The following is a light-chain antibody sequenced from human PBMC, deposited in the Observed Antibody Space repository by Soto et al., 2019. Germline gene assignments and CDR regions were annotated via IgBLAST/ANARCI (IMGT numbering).Light chain of an antibody. CDR2: KAS. V-gene: IGKV1-5*03. Sequence: DIQMTQSPSTLSASVGDRVTITCRASQTIDSWLAWYQQRPGKPPNLLIYKASTLASGVPSRFSGSGSGTEFTLTINSLQPDDFATYYCHRFDTSSWTFGQGTKVDIK. J-gene: IGKJ1*01. CDR3: HRFDTSSWT. CDR1: QTIDSW.